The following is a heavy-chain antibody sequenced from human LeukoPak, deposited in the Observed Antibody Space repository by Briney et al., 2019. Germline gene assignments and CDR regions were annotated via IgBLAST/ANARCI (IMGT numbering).Heavy chain of an antibody. J-gene: IGHJ3*02. CDR2: ISYDGSNK. V-gene: IGHV3-30-3*01. Sequence: PGGSLRLSCAASGFSVSNTYMSWVRQAPGKGLEWVAVISYDGSNKYYADSVKGRSTISRDNSKNTLYLQMNSLRAEDTAVYYCARGGDIVGATRSAFDIWGQGTMVTVSS. CDR3: ARGGDIVGATRSAFDI. D-gene: IGHD1-26*01. CDR1: GFSVSNTY.